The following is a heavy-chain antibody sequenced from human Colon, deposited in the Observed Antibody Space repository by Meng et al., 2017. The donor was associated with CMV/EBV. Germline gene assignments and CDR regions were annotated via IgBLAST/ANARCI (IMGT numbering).Heavy chain of an antibody. CDR3: AKDLGSRGVGATMHY. CDR1: GFTLSNYA. Sequence: SGFTLSNYAVAGVRHAPGRGVEGVSSINDNGDTAKYADSVKGRFTISRDTSKSTLYLQMSSLRAEDTAIYFCAKDLGSRGVGATMHYWGQGTLVTVSS. D-gene: IGHD1-26*01. J-gene: IGHJ4*01. V-gene: IGHV3-23*01. CDR2: INDNGDTA.